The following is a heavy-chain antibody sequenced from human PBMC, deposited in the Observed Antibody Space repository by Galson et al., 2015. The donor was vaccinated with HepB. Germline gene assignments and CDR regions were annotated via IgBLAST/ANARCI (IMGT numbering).Heavy chain of an antibody. CDR1: GFTFSSYW. CDR2: IKQDGSKK. J-gene: IGHJ4*02. D-gene: IGHD6-13*01. Sequence: SLRLSCAASGFTFSSYWMSWVRRAPGRGLEWVANIKQDGSKKYYVDSVKGRFTISRDNAKNSLYLQMNSLRAEDTAVYYCARFHLGAAAVFDYWGQGTLVTVSS. V-gene: IGHV3-7*03. CDR3: ARFHLGAAAVFDY.